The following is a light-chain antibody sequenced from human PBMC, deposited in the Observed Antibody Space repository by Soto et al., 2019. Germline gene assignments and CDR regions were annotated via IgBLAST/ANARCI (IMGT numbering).Light chain of an antibody. CDR3: QQRSNWGMYT. J-gene: IGKJ2*01. Sequence: EIVLTQSPATLSLYPGERATLSCRASQSVSSYLAWYQQKPGQAPRLLIYDASNRATGIPARFSGSGSGTDFTLTISSLEPEDFAVYYCQQRSNWGMYTFGQGTKLEIK. CDR1: QSVSSY. V-gene: IGKV3-11*01. CDR2: DAS.